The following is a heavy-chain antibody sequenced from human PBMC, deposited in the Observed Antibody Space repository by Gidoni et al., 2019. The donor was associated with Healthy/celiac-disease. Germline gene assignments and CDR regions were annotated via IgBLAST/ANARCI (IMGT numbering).Heavy chain of an antibody. CDR3: ARSLRTGVGAFDI. Sequence: QMQLVQSGGEVKQTGSSVKVSCKASGYTSTYRYLHWVRQAPGQALEWMGWITPINGNTNYAQKFQDRVTITRDRSMSTAYMELSSLRSEDTAMYYCARSLRTGVGAFDIWGQGTMVTVSS. J-gene: IGHJ3*02. CDR1: GYTSTYRY. V-gene: IGHV1-45*02. CDR2: ITPINGNT.